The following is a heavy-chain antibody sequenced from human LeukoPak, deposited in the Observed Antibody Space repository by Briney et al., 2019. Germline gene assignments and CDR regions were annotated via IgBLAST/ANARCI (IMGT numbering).Heavy chain of an antibody. J-gene: IGHJ4*03. CDR2: IYYSGTT. D-gene: IGHD3-22*01. Sequence: PSETLSLTCTVSGGSISSSNYYWGWIRQPPGKGLEWIATIYYSGTTYYNPSLKSRVTTSLDTSKNQFSLKMSSVTAADTAVYYCARGSRVYDRSGFHTWHDYWGHGTLVTVSS. CDR1: GGSISSSNYY. V-gene: IGHV4-39*01. CDR3: ARGSRVYDRSGFHTWHDY.